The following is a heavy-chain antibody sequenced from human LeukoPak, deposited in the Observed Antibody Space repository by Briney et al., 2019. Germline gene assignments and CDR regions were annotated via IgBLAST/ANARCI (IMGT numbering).Heavy chain of an antibody. CDR1: GFTFSSYA. Sequence: PGGSLRLSCAASGFTFSSYAMHWVRQAPGRGLEWVSVISGSGGSPDYTDSVKGRFTISRDNSKNTLYLQMNSLRAEDTAVYYCAKGGKTIMCPTSCYDYWGQGTLVTVSS. CDR2: ISGSGGSP. D-gene: IGHD2-2*01. V-gene: IGHV3-23*01. CDR3: AKGGKTIMCPTSCYDY. J-gene: IGHJ4*02.